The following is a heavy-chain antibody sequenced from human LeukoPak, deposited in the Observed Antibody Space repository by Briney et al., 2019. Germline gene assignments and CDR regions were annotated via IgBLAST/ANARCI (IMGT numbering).Heavy chain of an antibody. D-gene: IGHD2-2*01. CDR1: GFTVSSNY. Sequence: GGSLRLSCAASGFTVSSNYMSWVRQAPGKGLEWVSVIYSGGSTYYADSVKGRFTISRDNAKNSLYLQMNSLRAEDTAVYYCARDEAAIRGVDYWGQGTLVTVSS. V-gene: IGHV3-53*01. CDR2: IYSGGST. CDR3: ARDEAAIRGVDY. J-gene: IGHJ4*02.